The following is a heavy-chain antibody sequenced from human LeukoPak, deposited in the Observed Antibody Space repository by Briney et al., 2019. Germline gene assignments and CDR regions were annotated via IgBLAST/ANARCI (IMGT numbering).Heavy chain of an antibody. CDR2: MSPNSGDT. D-gene: IGHD7-27*01. Sequence: ASVKVSCKASGYTFTSYDFNWVRQATGQRPEWMGWMSPNSGDTGYAQKFQDRVTMTRNTSISTAYIELSSLRSDDTAVYYCARGPPNWGYDYWGPGTLVTVSS. CDR3: ARGPPNWGYDY. CDR1: GYTFTSYD. V-gene: IGHV1-8*01. J-gene: IGHJ4*02.